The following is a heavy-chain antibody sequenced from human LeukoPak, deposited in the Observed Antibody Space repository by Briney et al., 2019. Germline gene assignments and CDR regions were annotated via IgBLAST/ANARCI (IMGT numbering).Heavy chain of an antibody. D-gene: IGHD6-19*01. J-gene: IGHJ2*01. CDR2: ISSGGDTR. CDR3: ARIAVSGLWYFDL. V-gene: IGHV3-23*01. CDR1: GFTFSTYA. Sequence: GGSLRLSCAASGFTFSTYAMSWVRQAPGKGLEWVSAISSGGDTRYYADSVKGRFTVSRDNSKNTVYVEMNSLRAEDTAMYYCARIAVSGLWYFDLWGRGTLVTVSS.